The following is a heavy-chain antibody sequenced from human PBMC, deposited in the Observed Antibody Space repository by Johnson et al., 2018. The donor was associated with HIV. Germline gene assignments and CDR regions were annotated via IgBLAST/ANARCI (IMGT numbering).Heavy chain of an antibody. V-gene: IGHV3-30*19. D-gene: IGHD7-27*01. CDR2: IWYDGSNK. CDR1: GFTFSSYG. Sequence: QVQLVESGGGVVQPGRSLRLSCTASGFTFSSYGIHWVRQAPGKGLEWVALIWYDGSNKYYADSVKGRFTISRDNSKNTLYLQMNSLRAEDTAVYYCASSWGNAFDIWGQGTMVTVSS. J-gene: IGHJ3*02. CDR3: ASSWGNAFDI.